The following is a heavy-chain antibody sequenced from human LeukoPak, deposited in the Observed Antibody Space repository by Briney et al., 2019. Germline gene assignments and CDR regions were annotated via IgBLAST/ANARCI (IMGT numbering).Heavy chain of an antibody. CDR3: ARVGGGTLFRNAAFDI. V-gene: IGHV1-2*02. CDR2: INPNSGGT. CDR1: GYTFTGYY. D-gene: IGHD1/OR15-1a*01. Sequence: APVKVSCTASGYTFTGYYMHWVRQAPGQGLEWMGWINPNSGGTNYAQKFQGRVTMTRDTSISTAYMELSRLRSDDTAVYYCARVGGGTLFRNAAFDIWGQGRMVTVSS. J-gene: IGHJ3*02.